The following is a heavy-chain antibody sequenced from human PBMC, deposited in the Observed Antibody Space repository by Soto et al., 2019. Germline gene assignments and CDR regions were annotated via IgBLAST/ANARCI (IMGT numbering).Heavy chain of an antibody. CDR2: IIGSGGST. CDR1: GFTFSNYA. J-gene: IGHJ6*03. D-gene: IGHD1-20*01. CDR3: AKTLTGKDYYYMDV. V-gene: IGHV3-23*01. Sequence: GGSLRLSCAASGFTFSNYAMNWVRQAPGKGLEWVSRIIGSGGSTYYADSVKGRFTISRDNSKNTLYLQVNSLRAEDTAIYCCAKTLTGKDYYYMDVWGKGTTVTVSS.